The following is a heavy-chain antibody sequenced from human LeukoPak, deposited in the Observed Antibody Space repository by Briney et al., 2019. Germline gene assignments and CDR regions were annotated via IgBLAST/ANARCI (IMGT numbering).Heavy chain of an antibody. CDR2: IYYSGST. Sequence: SETLSLTCTVSGGSISSSSYYWGWIRQPPGKGLEWIGSIYYSGSTYYNPSLKSRVTISVDTSKNQFSLKLSSVTAADTAVYYCARDGSGDVWGKGTTVTVSS. CDR1: GGSISSSSYY. D-gene: IGHD3-10*01. V-gene: IGHV4-39*07. J-gene: IGHJ6*04. CDR3: ARDGSGDV.